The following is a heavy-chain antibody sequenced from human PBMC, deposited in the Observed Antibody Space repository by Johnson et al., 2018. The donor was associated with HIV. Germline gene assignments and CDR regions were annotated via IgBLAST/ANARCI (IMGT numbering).Heavy chain of an antibody. J-gene: IGHJ3*02. D-gene: IGHD6-13*01. CDR2: ISYDGSNK. CDR1: GFTFSSYA. Sequence: QVQPVESGGGVVQPGRSLRLSCAASGFTFSSYAMHWVRQAPGKGLEWVAVISYDGSNKYYADSVKGRFTISRDNSKNTLYLQMSGLRIEDTAVYYCARTQVYSSSRDDAFDIWGQGTMVTVSS. CDR3: ARTQVYSSSRDDAFDI. V-gene: IGHV3-30*14.